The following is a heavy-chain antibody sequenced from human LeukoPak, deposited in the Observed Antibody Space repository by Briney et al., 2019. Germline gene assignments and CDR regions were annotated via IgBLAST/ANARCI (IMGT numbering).Heavy chain of an antibody. CDR2: INSDGSTT. V-gene: IGHV3-74*01. CDR3: ARGPSSNWSGLDF. CDR1: GFTFNNYW. Sequence: PGGSLRLSCAASGFTFNNYWLHWVRQAPGKGLVWVSNINSDGSTTTYADSVKGRFTISRDNAENTLYLQVNNLRAEDTAVYYCARGPSSNWSGLDFWGQGTLLTVSS. J-gene: IGHJ4*02. D-gene: IGHD6-13*01.